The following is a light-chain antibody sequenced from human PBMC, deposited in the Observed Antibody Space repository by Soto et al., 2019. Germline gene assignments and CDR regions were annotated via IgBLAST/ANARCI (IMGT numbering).Light chain of an antibody. CDR3: QQYNNWPRAT. CDR1: QNINGN. Sequence: PLSVSPGARATLSCRASQNINGNLAWYQQKPGQAPRLLMFRTSTRATGFPARFSASGSGTEFNLTISSLQSEDFAIYYCQQYNNWPRATFGGGTKVDIK. CDR2: RTS. V-gene: IGKV3-15*01. J-gene: IGKJ4*01.